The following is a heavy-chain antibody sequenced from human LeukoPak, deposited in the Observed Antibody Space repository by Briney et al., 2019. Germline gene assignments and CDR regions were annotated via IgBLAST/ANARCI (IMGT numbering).Heavy chain of an antibody. D-gene: IGHD2-2*02. Sequence: ASVKVSCKASGYTFTGYYMHWVRQAPGQGLEWMGIINPSGGSTSYAQKFQGRVTMTRDTSTSTVYMELSSLRSEDTAVYYCARVDTLYAFDIWGQGTMVTVSS. CDR1: GYTFTGYY. V-gene: IGHV1-46*01. CDR2: INPSGGST. J-gene: IGHJ3*02. CDR3: ARVDTLYAFDI.